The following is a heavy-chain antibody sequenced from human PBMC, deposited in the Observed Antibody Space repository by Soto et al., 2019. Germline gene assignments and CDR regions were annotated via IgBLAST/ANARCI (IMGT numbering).Heavy chain of an antibody. D-gene: IGHD4-17*01. J-gene: IGHJ4*02. CDR3: ARAVTVVSNIDS. V-gene: IGHV4-59*06. CDR1: GGSLSGYH. Sequence: SGTLSLTCDVFGGSLSGYHGRWIRQPPGTGLERIGYIHYNGSTYYNPSLRSRLAISVDTSKNQFSLKLSSVTAADTAVYYCARAVTVVSNIDSWGQGTLVTVSS. CDR2: IHYNGST.